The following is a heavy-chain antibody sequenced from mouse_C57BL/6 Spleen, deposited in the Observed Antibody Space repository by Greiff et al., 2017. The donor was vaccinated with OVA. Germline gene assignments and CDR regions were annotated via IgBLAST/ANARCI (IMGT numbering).Heavy chain of an antibody. D-gene: IGHD2-4*01. CDR2: IRNKANGYTT. CDR3: VKAVGYYDYEAWFAY. Sequence: EVQGVESGGGLVQPGASLRLSCAASGFTFTDYYMSWVRQPPGKAPEWLALIRNKANGYTTEYTASVKGRFTISRDNSQNILYLQMNTLRAEDSATYYCVKAVGYYDYEAWFAYWGQGTLVTVSA. V-gene: IGHV7-4*01. J-gene: IGHJ3*01. CDR1: GFTFTDYY.